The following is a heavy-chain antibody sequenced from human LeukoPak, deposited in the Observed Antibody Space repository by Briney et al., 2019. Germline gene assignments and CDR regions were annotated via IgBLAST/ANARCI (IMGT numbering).Heavy chain of an antibody. CDR1: GDSSSRSSYY. CDR3: ASSVVVPAAILAAFDI. V-gene: IGHV4-39*01. J-gene: IGHJ3*02. Sequence: PSGTLAVTPTVSGDSSSRSSYYSGCIRQPPRKGLEWIGSIYYSGSTYYNPSLKSRVTISVDTSKNQFSLKLSSVTAADTAVYYCASSVVVPAAILAAFDIWGQGTMVTVSS. CDR2: IYYSGST. D-gene: IGHD2-2*02.